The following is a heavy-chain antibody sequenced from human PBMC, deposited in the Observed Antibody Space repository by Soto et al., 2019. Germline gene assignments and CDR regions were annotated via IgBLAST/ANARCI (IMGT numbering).Heavy chain of an antibody. D-gene: IGHD6-13*01. Sequence: QVQLQESGPGLVKPSETLSLTCTVSGVSISSYYWSWIRQLPGKGLEWIGYIYYSGNTNYNPSLKSRVTISIDASKNQFSLELSSVTAADSAVYFCARGIGQQLPPLDWGQGTLVTVSS. CDR3: ARGIGQQLPPLD. V-gene: IGHV4-59*01. CDR1: GVSISSYY. CDR2: IYYSGNT. J-gene: IGHJ4*02.